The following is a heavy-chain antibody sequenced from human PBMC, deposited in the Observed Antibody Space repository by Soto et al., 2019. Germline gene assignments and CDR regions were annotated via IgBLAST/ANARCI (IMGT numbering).Heavy chain of an antibody. V-gene: IGHV4-31*03. CDR2: IYYSGST. D-gene: IGHD4-4*01. Sequence: TLSLTCTVSGGSISSGGYYWSWIRQHPGKGLEWIGYIYYSGSTYYNPSLKSRVTISVDTSKNQFSLKLSSVTAADTAVYYCARMVTVTTDYYYYMDVWGKGTTVSVSS. CDR1: GGSISSGGYY. J-gene: IGHJ6*03. CDR3: ARMVTVTTDYYYYMDV.